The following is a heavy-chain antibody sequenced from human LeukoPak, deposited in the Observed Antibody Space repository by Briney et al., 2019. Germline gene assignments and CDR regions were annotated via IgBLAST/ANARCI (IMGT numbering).Heavy chain of an antibody. CDR3: ARSPTTVVTPPFDY. J-gene: IGHJ4*02. D-gene: IGHD4-23*01. V-gene: IGHV1-69*04. CDR2: IIPILGIA. CDR1: GGTFSSYA. Sequence: SVKVSCKASGGTFSSYAISWVRQAPGQRLEWMGRIIPILGIANYAQKFQGRVTITADKSTSTAYMELSSLRSEDTAVYYCARSPTTVVTPPFDYWGQGTLVTVSS.